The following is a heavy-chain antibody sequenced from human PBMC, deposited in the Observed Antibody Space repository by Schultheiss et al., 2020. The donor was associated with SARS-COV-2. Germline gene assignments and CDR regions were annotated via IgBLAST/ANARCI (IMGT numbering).Heavy chain of an antibody. CDR2: IYPGDSDT. D-gene: IGHD5-18*01. V-gene: IGHV5-51*01. CDR3: ARQGEYSYGYSFDY. Sequence: GGSLRLSCKGSGYSFTSYWIGWVRQMPGKGLEWMGIIYPGDSDTRYSPSFLGQVTISADKSISTAYLQWSSLKASDTAIYYCARQGEYSYGYSFDYWGQGALVTVSS. J-gene: IGHJ4*02. CDR1: GYSFTSYW.